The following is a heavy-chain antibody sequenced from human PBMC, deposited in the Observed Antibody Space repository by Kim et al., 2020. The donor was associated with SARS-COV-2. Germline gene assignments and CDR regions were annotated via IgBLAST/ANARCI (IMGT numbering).Heavy chain of an antibody. Sequence: SVKVSCKASGGTFSSYAISWVRQAPGQGLEWMGGIIPIFGTANYAQKFQGRVTITADESTSTAYMELSSLRSEDTAVYYCARDRALTILGVVTGTYYMDVWGKGTTVTVSS. CDR1: GGTFSSYA. V-gene: IGHV1-69*13. CDR3: ARDRALTILGVVTGTYYMDV. CDR2: IIPIFGTA. D-gene: IGHD3-3*01. J-gene: IGHJ6*03.